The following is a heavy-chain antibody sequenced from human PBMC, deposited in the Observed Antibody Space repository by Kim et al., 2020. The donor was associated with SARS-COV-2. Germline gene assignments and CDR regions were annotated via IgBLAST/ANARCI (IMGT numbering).Heavy chain of an antibody. CDR3: ARDRPPVPGSGWPEDFAY. D-gene: IGHD6-19*01. V-gene: IGHV3-11*06. Sequence: KGRFTISRDNAKNSLYLQMNSLRAEDTAVYYCARDRPPVPGSGWPEDFAYWGQGTRVTVSS. J-gene: IGHJ4*02.